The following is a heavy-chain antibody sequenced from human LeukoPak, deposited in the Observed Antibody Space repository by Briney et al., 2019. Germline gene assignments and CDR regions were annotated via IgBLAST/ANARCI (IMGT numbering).Heavy chain of an antibody. Sequence: PPQTLSLTCAISGDSVSSNSVTWNWIRQSPSRGLEWLGRTYYRSTWYNDYAVSVRGRITANPDTSKNQFSLHLNSVTPEDTAVYYCARRLTQYDCFDPWGQGILVTVSS. CDR2: TYYRSTWYN. CDR1: GDSVSSNSVT. CDR3: ARRLTQYDCFDP. D-gene: IGHD2-2*01. J-gene: IGHJ5*02. V-gene: IGHV6-1*01.